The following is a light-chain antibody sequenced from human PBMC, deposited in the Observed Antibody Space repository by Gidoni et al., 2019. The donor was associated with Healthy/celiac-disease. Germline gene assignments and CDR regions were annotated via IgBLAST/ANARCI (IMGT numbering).Light chain of an antibody. CDR1: QSVSSN. J-gene: IGKJ2*01. V-gene: IGKV3-15*01. Sequence: EIVMTQSPATLSVSPGERATLSCRASQSVSSNLAWYQQKPGQAPRLLIYGASTRATGIPARFTLTISSLQSEDFAVYYCQQYNNWLRTFGQGTKLEIK. CDR3: QQYNNWLRT. CDR2: GAS.